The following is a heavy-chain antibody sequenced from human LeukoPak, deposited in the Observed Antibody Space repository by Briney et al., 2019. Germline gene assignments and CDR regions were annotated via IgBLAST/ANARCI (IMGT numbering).Heavy chain of an antibody. V-gene: IGHV4-34*01. CDR1: GGPFTANY. J-gene: IGHJ2*01. CDR2: MNHSGST. Sequence: PSETLSLTCAVYGGPFTANYWSWIRQPPGKGLEWIGEMNHSGSTNYNPSLKSRLTISVDTSKNQFSLNLTSVTAADTAVYYCARGARVPELWGRGTLVTVSS. D-gene: IGHD1-14*01. CDR3: ARGARVPEL.